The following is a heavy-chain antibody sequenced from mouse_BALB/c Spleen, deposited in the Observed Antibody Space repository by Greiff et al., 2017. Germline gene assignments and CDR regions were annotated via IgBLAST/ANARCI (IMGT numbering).Heavy chain of an antibody. J-gene: IGHJ2*01. CDR3: AITTVDY. D-gene: IGHD1-1*01. Sequence: VQLKQSGAELVRPGALVKLSCKASGFNINDYYMHWVKQRPEQGLEWIGWIDPENGNTIYDPKFQGKASITADTSSNTAYLQLSSLTSEDTAVYYCAITTVDYWGQGTTLTVSS. V-gene: IGHV14-1*02. CDR1: GFNINDYY. CDR2: IDPENGNT.